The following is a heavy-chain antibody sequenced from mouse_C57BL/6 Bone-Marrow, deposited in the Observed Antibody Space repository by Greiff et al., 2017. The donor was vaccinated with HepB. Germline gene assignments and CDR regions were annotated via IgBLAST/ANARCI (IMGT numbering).Heavy chain of an antibody. V-gene: IGHV1-55*01. J-gene: IGHJ1*01. D-gene: IGHD1-1*01. CDR1: GYTFTSYW. Sequence: VLLQQPGAELVKPGASVKMSCKASGYTFTSYWITWVKQRPGQGLEWIGDIYPGSGSTNYNEKFKSKATLTVDTSSCTAYMQLSSLTSEDSAVYYCARGNYYGSRGPCDVWGAGTTVTVTS. CDR2: IYPGSGST. CDR3: ARGNYYGSRGPCDV.